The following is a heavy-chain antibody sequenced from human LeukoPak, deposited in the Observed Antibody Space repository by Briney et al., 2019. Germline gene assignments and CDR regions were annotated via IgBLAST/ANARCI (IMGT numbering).Heavy chain of an antibody. CDR1: GGTFSSYA. Sequence: ASVKVSCKASGGTFSSYAISWVRQAPGQGLEWMGGIIPIFGTANYAQKLQGRVTMATDTSTSTAYMELRSLRSDDTAVYYCARDQPDYDYVWGSYRSIDYWGQGTLVTVSS. J-gene: IGHJ4*02. CDR2: IIPIFGTA. CDR3: ARDQPDYDYVWGSYRSIDY. V-gene: IGHV1-69*05. D-gene: IGHD3-16*02.